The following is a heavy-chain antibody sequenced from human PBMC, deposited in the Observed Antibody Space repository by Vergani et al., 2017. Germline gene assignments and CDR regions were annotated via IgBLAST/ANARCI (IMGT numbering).Heavy chain of an antibody. V-gene: IGHV2-5*02. CDR2: IYWDDDK. J-gene: IGHJ5*02. CDR1: GFSLSTSGVG. Sequence: QITLKESGPTLVKPTQTLTLTCTFSGFSLSTSGVGVGWIRQPPGKALEWLALIYWDDDKRYSPSLKSRLTITKDTSKNQVVLTMTNMDPVDTATYYCAHIRLAARLSWFDPWGQGTLVTVSS. D-gene: IGHD6-6*01. CDR3: AHIRLAARLSWFDP.